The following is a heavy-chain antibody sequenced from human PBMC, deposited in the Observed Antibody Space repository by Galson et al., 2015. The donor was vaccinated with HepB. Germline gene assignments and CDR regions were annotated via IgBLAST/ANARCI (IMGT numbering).Heavy chain of an antibody. CDR1: GGSISSENYY. D-gene: IGHD6-13*01. J-gene: IGHJ6*02. CDR2: INHSGNT. V-gene: IGHV4-39*01. CDR3: ARQRGIAAEGWFYYYGMDV. Sequence: SETLSLTCIVSGGSISSENYYWGWIRQPPGKGLEWIGIINHSGNTYYTPSLRSRVTISVDTSKNQFSLKLSSVTAADTADYYCARQRGIAAEGWFYYYGMDVWGHGTTVTVSS.